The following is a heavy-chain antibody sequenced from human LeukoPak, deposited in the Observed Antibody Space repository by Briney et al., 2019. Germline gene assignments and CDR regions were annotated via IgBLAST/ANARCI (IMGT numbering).Heavy chain of an antibody. Sequence: GASVKVSCKTSGYTFTAYFLHWVRQAPGQGFEWMGWINPNSGGTNYAQKFQGRVTMTRDTSISTVYMELSSLRSDDTAVYYCVRGVIPPGTRVGCFDHWGQGTLVTVSS. V-gene: IGHV1-2*02. CDR2: INPNSGGT. CDR1: GYTFTAYF. J-gene: IGHJ4*02. D-gene: IGHD2-2*01. CDR3: VRGVIPPGTRVGCFDH.